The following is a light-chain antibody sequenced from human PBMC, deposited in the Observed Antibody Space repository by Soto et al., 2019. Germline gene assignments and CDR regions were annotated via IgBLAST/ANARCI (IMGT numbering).Light chain of an antibody. Sequence: EIVMTQSPATLSVSPGERATLSCRASQSVSSNLAWYQQTPGQAPRLRIYGASTRSTGIPARFSGSGSGTEFNLTISSLQSEYFAVDYCQHDNNWPWTFGHGTKVESK. CDR3: QHDNNWPWT. CDR2: GAS. V-gene: IGKV3-15*01. CDR1: QSVSSN. J-gene: IGKJ1*01.